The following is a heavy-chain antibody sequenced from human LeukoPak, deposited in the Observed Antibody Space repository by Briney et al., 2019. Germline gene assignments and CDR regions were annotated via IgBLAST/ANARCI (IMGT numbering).Heavy chain of an antibody. Sequence: PGGSLRLSCAASGFTFSSYWMHWVRQAPGKGLVWVSRIYGDGSSTNYADSVKGRFTISRDNAKNTLYLQMNSLRAEDTAVYYCARGEYCSGGSCYSAAFDIWGQGTMVTVSS. J-gene: IGHJ3*02. V-gene: IGHV3-74*01. CDR2: IYGDGSST. CDR1: GFTFSSYW. D-gene: IGHD2-15*01. CDR3: ARGEYCSGGSCYSAAFDI.